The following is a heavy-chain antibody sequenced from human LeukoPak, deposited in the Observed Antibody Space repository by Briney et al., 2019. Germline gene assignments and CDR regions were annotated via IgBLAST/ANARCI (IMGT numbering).Heavy chain of an antibody. D-gene: IGHD2-2*01. CDR3: ARDRVVPAAIEGPGFQH. Sequence: SETLSLTCTVSGGSISSSSYYWGWIRQPPGKGLEWIGSIYYSGSTYYNPSLKSRVTTSVDTSKNQFSLKLSSVTAADTAVYYCARDRVVPAAIEGPGFQHWGQGTLVTVSS. CDR1: GGSISSSSYY. J-gene: IGHJ1*01. V-gene: IGHV4-39*01. CDR2: IYYSGST.